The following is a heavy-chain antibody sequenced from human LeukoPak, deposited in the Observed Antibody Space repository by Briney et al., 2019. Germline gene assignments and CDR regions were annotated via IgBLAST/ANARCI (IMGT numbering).Heavy chain of an antibody. J-gene: IGHJ4*02. Sequence: PSETLSLTCTVSGGSISSYYWSWIRQPPGKGLEWIGYIYYSGSTNYNPSLKSRVTISVDTSKNQFSLKLSSVTAADTAVYYCARHVGSLTLDYWGQETLVTVSS. CDR3: ARHVGSLTLDY. CDR2: IYYSGST. V-gene: IGHV4-59*08. CDR1: GGSISSYY. D-gene: IGHD1-26*01.